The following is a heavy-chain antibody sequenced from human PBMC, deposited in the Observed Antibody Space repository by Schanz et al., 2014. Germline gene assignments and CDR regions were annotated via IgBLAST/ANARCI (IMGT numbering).Heavy chain of an antibody. D-gene: IGHD3-3*01. Sequence: QVQLVQSGAEVKKPGSSVKVSCKASGGTFTTYYLHWVRQAPGQGLEWMGIINPTGGSTTYAEKFLGRVTMTSDTSTSTVYMELSSLRSEDTAVYYCARGTRVRTTDFWSGLYYFDYWGQGTLVTVSS. CDR2: INPTGGST. J-gene: IGHJ4*02. V-gene: IGHV1-46*01. CDR1: GGTFTTYY. CDR3: ARGTRVRTTDFWSGLYYFDY.